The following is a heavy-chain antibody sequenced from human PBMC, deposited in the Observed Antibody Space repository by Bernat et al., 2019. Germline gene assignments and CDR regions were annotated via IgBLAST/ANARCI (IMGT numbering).Heavy chain of an antibody. J-gene: IGHJ6*02. V-gene: IGHV3-30*18. Sequence: QVQLVESGGGVVQPGRSLRLSCAASGFTFSSYGMHWVRQAPGKGLGWVAVISYDGSNKYYADSVKGRFTISRDNSKNTLYLQMNSLRAEDTAVYYCAKGRERPRYYYGMDVWGQGTTVTVSS. CDR1: GFTFSSYG. D-gene: IGHD1-1*01. CDR3: AKGRERPRYYYGMDV. CDR2: ISYDGSNK.